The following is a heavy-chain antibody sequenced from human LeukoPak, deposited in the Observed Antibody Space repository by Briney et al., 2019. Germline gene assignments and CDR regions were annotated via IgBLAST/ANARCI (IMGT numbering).Heavy chain of an antibody. J-gene: IGHJ6*03. CDR1: GYSFASSR. D-gene: IGHD2-8*01. V-gene: IGHV5-51*01. Sequence: GESLKISCKGSGYSFASSRIGWVRQMPGKGLEWMGIIYPDDSDTRYSPSFEGQITISVDKSISTAYLQWSSLKASDTAVYYCARHGHCTNGVCYSSYYYHMDVWGKGTTVTVSS. CDR2: IYPDDSDT. CDR3: ARHGHCTNGVCYSSYYYHMDV.